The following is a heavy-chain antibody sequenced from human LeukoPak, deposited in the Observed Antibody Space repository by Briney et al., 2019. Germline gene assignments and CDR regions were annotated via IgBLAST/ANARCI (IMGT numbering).Heavy chain of an antibody. CDR1: GYTFTIYY. J-gene: IGHJ5*02. D-gene: IGHD6-19*01. CDR3: ATAVAGIGWFDP. Sequence: ASVKVSCTASGYTFTIYYMHWVRQAPGQGLEWMGIINPSGGSTSYAQKFQGRVTMTRDTSTSTVYMELSSLRSEDTAVYYCATAVAGIGWFDPWGQGTLVTVSS. CDR2: INPSGGST. V-gene: IGHV1-46*01.